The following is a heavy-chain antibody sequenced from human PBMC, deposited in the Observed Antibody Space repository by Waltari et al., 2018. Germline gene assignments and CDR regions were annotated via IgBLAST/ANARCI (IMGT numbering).Heavy chain of an antibody. CDR3: ARTYYYDSRDFDY. J-gene: IGHJ4*02. V-gene: IGHV1-18*04. D-gene: IGHD3-22*01. CDR2: PNAYNGLT. Sequence: QVQLVQSGGEVKTPGASVKVYCKASGYTFANYGISWVRQAPGQGLEWLGWPNAYNGLTKYAQTVQDRATMTTDASASTAYMELRSLRSDDTAMYYCARTYYYDSRDFDYWGQGSLVTVSS. CDR1: GYTFANYG.